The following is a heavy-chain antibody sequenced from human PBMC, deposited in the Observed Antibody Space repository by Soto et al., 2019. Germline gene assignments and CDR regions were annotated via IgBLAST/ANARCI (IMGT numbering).Heavy chain of an antibody. CDR2: IYWNDEK. J-gene: IGHJ4*02. D-gene: IGHD6-6*01. Sequence: SGPTLVNPTQTLTLTCTFSGFSLSTSEVGVGWIRQPPGKALEWLALIYWNDEKRYSPSLQNRLTITKDTSKSQVVFTMTNMDPVDTATYYCARKSGTSSPEDYWGQGTLVTVSS. CDR3: ARKSGTSSPEDY. CDR1: GFSLSTSEVG. V-gene: IGHV2-5*01.